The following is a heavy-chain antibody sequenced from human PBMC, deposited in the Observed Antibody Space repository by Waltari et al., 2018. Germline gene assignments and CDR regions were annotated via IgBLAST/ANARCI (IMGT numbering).Heavy chain of an antibody. CDR2: IWYDGSNK. D-gene: IGHD6-19*01. Sequence: QVQLVESGGGVVQPGRSLRLSCAASGFTFSSYGMPWVSQAPGKGLEWVAVIWYDGSNKYYADSVKGRFTISRDNSKNTLYLQMNSLRAEDTAVYYCARTPYSSGSYYFDYWGQGTLVTVSS. J-gene: IGHJ4*02. CDR3: ARTPYSSGSYYFDY. V-gene: IGHV3-33*01. CDR1: GFTFSSYG.